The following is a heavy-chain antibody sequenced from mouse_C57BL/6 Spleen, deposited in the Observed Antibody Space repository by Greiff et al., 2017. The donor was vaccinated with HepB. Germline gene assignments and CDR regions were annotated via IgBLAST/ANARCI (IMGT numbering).Heavy chain of an antibody. CDR1: GYSITSGYY. CDR2: ISYDGSN. Sequence: ESGPGLVKPSQSLSLTCSVTGYSITSGYYWNWIRQFPGNKLEWMGYISYDGSNNYNPSLKNRISITRDTSKNQFFLKLNSVTTEDTATYYCAYGSLYYFDYWGQGTTLTVSS. D-gene: IGHD1-1*01. V-gene: IGHV3-6*01. CDR3: AYGSLYYFDY. J-gene: IGHJ2*01.